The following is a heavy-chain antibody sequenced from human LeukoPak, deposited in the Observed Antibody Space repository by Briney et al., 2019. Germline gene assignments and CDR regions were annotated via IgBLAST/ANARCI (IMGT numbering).Heavy chain of an antibody. Sequence: KSSQTLSLTCAVSGGSISSGGYPWSWIRQPPGKGLEWIGYIYHSGSTYYNPSLKSRVTISVDRSKNQFSLKLSSVTAADTAVYYCARSRGLNWFDPWGQGTLVTVSS. CDR2: IYHSGST. V-gene: IGHV4-30-2*01. J-gene: IGHJ5*02. CDR1: GGSISSGGYP. CDR3: ARSRGLNWFDP.